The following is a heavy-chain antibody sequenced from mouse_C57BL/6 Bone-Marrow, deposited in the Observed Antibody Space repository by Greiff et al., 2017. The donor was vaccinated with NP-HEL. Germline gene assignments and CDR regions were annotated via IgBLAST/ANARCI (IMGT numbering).Heavy chain of an antibody. Sequence: QVQLKQSGAELVRPGTSVKMSCKASGYTFTNYWIAWAKQRPGHGLEWIGDIYPGGGYTNYNETFKGKATLTADKSSSTAYMQLRSLTSEDSAIYYCSREGDSPAMDYWGQGTSVTVSS. CDR1: GYTFTNYW. V-gene: IGHV1-63*01. J-gene: IGHJ4*01. CDR3: SREGDSPAMDY. CDR2: IYPGGGYT.